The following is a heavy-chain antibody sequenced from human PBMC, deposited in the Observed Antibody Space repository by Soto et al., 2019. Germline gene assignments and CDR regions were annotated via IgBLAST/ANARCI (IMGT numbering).Heavy chain of an antibody. CDR1: GYTFASSG. J-gene: IGHJ5*02. CDR2: ISVYNGNT. D-gene: IGHD2-8*01. CDR3: ARDQTLYAIGGDYWFDP. Sequence: QVQLVQSGDEVKKPWASVKVSCKASGYTFASSGISWVRQAPGQGLEWMGWISVYNGNTNYAQKLKGRVTMTTDTSTTTAYMELRSLRSDDTAVYYCARDQTLYAIGGDYWFDPWGQGTLVTVSS. V-gene: IGHV1-18*01.